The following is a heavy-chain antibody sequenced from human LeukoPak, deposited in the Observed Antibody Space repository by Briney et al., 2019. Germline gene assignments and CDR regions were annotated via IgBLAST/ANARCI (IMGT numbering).Heavy chain of an antibody. V-gene: IGHV4-30-2*01. D-gene: IGHD4-23*01. CDR1: GGSISSGGYS. Sequence: SETLSLTCAVSGGSISSGGYSWSWIRQPPGKGLEWIGYIYHSGSTYYNPSLKSRVTISVDTSKNQFSLKLTSVTAADTAVYYCARDSFYGGTDYWGQGTLVTVSS. CDR3: ARDSFYGGTDY. J-gene: IGHJ4*02. CDR2: IYHSGST.